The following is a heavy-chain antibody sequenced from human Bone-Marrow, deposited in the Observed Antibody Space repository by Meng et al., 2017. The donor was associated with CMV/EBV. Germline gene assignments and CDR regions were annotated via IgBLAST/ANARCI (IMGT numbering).Heavy chain of an antibody. CDR3: ARDRVHCSSTSCRRYYFYY. Sequence: LSLTCAASGFTFSSYWMSWVRQAPGKGLEWVANIKQDGSEKYYVDSVKGQFTISRDNAKNSLYLQMNSLRAEDTAVYYCARDRVHCSSTSCRRYYFYYWGQGTLVTVSS. V-gene: IGHV3-7*01. D-gene: IGHD2-2*01. J-gene: IGHJ4*02. CDR2: IKQDGSEK. CDR1: GFTFSSYW.